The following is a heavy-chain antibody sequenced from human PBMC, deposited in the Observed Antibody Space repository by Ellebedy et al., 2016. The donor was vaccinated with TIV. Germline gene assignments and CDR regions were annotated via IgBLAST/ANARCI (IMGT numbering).Heavy chain of an antibody. J-gene: IGHJ4*02. V-gene: IGHV3-7*04. Sequence: GESLKISCVASAFTSPFTFSNYWMTWVRQAPGKGLEWVANIKQDGSEKYHVDSVKGRFTISRDNAKNSLYLQMNSLRAEDTAVYYCARDSNLGYQILFDYWGQGTLVTVSS. D-gene: IGHD6-25*01. CDR1: AFTSPFTFSNYW. CDR2: IKQDGSEK. CDR3: ARDSNLGYQILFDY.